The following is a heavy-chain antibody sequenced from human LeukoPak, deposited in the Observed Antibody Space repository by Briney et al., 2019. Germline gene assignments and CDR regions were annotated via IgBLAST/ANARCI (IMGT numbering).Heavy chain of an antibody. CDR1: GDSISTSNSY. Sequence: KPSETLSLICTVSGDSISTSNSYWGWIRQPPGRGLEWIGSIYYSGNTYYNASLKTRVTISVDTSKNQFSLRLTSLTAADTAVYYCVRTNPWDLTYYFDYWGQGTLVTVSS. D-gene: IGHD1-14*01. CDR2: IYYSGNT. V-gene: IGHV4-39*07. J-gene: IGHJ4*02. CDR3: VRTNPWDLTYYFDY.